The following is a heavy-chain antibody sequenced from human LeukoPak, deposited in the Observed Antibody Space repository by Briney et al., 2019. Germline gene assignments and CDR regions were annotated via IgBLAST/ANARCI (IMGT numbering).Heavy chain of an antibody. D-gene: IGHD3-10*01. Sequence: GGSLRLSCATPGFTFSNYWMTWVRQAPGKGLEWVANIKQDGSEKYYVDSVKGRFNISRDNAKNSLYLQMNSLRAEDTAVYYCAKNRGSGSYCDYWGQGTLVTVSS. CDR2: IKQDGSEK. CDR3: AKNRGSGSYCDY. CDR1: GFTFSNYW. J-gene: IGHJ4*02. V-gene: IGHV3-7*01.